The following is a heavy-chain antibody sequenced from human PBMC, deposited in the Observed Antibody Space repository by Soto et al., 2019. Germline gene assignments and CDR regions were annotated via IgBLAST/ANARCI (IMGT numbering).Heavy chain of an antibody. D-gene: IGHD4-17*01. V-gene: IGHV4-34*01. CDR2: INLLGST. CDR3: TRGRRSTGIAY. J-gene: IGHJ4*02. Sequence: SETLCRTCGVYGGSFSGYYWSWIRQSPGKGLEWIGQINLLGSTDYNPALKSRLTMSVDTTRSQFSLNLTSVTAADTAVYYCTRGRRSTGIAYWGQGTLVTVSS. CDR1: GGSFSGYY.